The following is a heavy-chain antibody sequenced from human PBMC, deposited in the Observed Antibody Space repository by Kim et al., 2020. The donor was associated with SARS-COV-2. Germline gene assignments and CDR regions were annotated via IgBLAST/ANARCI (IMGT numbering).Heavy chain of an antibody. V-gene: IGHV3-53*01. J-gene: IGHJ4*02. CDR1: GFTVSSNY. D-gene: IGHD3-9*01. CDR2: IYSGGST. CDR3: ARVAYYDILTGYYLGGAFDY. Sequence: GGSLRLSCAASGFTVSSNYMSWVRQAPGKGLEWVSVIYSGGSTYYADSVKGRFTISRDNSKNTLYLQMNSLRAEDTAVYYCARVAYYDILTGYYLGGAFDYWGQGTLVTVSS.